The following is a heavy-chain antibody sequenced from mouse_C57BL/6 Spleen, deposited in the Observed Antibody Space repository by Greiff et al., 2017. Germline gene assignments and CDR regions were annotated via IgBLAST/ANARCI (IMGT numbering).Heavy chain of an antibody. D-gene: IGHD2-5*01. CDR1: GYSITSGYY. J-gene: IGHJ2*01. Sequence: EVQLQQSGPGLVKPSQSLSLTCSVTGYSITSGYYWNWIRQFPGNKLEWMGYISYDGSNNYNPSLKNRISITRDTSKNQFFLKLNSVTTEDTATYDCARESKPYFDYWGQGTTLTVSS. CDR3: ARESKPYFDY. CDR2: ISYDGSN. V-gene: IGHV3-6*01.